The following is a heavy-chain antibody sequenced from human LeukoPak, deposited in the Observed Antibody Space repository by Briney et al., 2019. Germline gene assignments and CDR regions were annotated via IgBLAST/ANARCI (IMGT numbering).Heavy chain of an antibody. Sequence: SQTLSLTCTVSGGSISSGSYYWSWIRQPAGKGLEWIGRIYTSGSTNYNPSLKSRVTISVDTSKNQFSLKLSSVTAADTAVYYCARAVVDSRVWWFDPWGQGTLVTVSS. CDR2: IYTSGST. CDR3: ARAVVDSRVWWFDP. J-gene: IGHJ5*02. D-gene: IGHD3-22*01. CDR1: GGSISSGSYY. V-gene: IGHV4-61*02.